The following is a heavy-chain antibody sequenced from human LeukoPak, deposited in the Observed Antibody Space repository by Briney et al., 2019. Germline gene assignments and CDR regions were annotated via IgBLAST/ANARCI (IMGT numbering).Heavy chain of an antibody. CDR3: AKRGYSYDYFDY. D-gene: IGHD5-18*01. CDR2: IYYSGST. CDR1: GGSISSYY. Sequence: SETLSLTCTVSGGSISSYYWSWIRQPPGKGLEWIGYIYYSGSTNYNPSLKSRVTISVDTSKNQFSLKLRSVTAADTAVYYCAKRGYSYDYFDYWGQGTLVTVYS. V-gene: IGHV4-59*01. J-gene: IGHJ4*02.